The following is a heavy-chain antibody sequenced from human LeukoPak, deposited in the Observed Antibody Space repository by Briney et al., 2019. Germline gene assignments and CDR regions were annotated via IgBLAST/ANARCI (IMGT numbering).Heavy chain of an antibody. CDR2: ISAYNGNT. Sequence: GASVKVSCKASGYTFTSYGISWVRQAPGQGLEWMGWISAYNGNTNYAQKLQGRVTMTTDTSTSTAYMELRSLRSDDTAVYYCARDHTTYNGYGSGSSYWFDPWGQGTLVTVSS. D-gene: IGHD3-10*01. J-gene: IGHJ5*02. V-gene: IGHV1-18*01. CDR3: ARDHTTYNGYGSGSSYWFDP. CDR1: GYTFTSYG.